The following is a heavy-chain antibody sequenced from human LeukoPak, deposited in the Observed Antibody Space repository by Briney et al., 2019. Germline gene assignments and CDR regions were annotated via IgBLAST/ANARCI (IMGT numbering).Heavy chain of an antibody. V-gene: IGHV4-59*08. CDR2: IFYSGSF. J-gene: IGHJ4*02. CDR3: ARRRDYFDY. CDR1: GGSFSGYY. Sequence: SETLSLTCAVYGGSFSGYYWSWIRQPPGKGLEWIGYIFYSGSFNYNPSLQSRVTISVDTSKNQFSLKLTSVTAADTAVYYCARRRDYFDYWGQGTLVTVSS.